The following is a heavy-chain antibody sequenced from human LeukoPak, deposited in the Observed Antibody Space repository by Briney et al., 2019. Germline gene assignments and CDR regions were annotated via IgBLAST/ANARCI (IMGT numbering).Heavy chain of an antibody. CDR3: ARDIPAPGDAKFDC. J-gene: IGHJ4*02. D-gene: IGHD2-21*01. Sequence: PGGSLRLPCAASGFTLSSYSMNWVRQAPGKGLEWVSYISSSSSTIYYADSVKGRFTISRDNAKNSLYLQMNSLRAEDTAVYYCARDIPAPGDAKFDCWGQGALVTVSS. CDR2: ISSSSSTI. CDR1: GFTLSSYS. V-gene: IGHV3-48*04.